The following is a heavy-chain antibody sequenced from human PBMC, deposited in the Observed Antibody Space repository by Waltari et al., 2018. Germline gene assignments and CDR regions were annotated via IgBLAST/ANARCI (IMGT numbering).Heavy chain of an antibody. D-gene: IGHD3-16*01. J-gene: IGHJ6*02. V-gene: IGHV3-23*01. CDR3: TERALYVRDYDSDYSMGV. CDR2: ISGSGAAI. CDR1: FTFSSYA. Sequence: FTFSSYAMSWVRQAPGKGLEWVSSISGSGAAIYYAASVKGRFTLSRDNSKNTLYLQMISLGAEDNAEYYCTERALYVRDYDSDYSMGVWGQGT.